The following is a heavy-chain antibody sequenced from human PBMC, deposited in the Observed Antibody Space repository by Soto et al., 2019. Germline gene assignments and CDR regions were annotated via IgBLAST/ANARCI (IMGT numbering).Heavy chain of an antibody. CDR2: IRNQSYQETT. Sequence: GSRSLCCPVSGLPFDELAINWVRQGAGKWLEWVVLIRNQSYQETTEYAASGKGRFNISRDTSNAIAYLQMNSLNTADPPVYSSSRAESRDTEYFPLSWGQGTPVTVSS. CDR3: SRAESRDTEYFPLS. CDR1: GLPFDELA. V-gene: IGHV3-49*04. J-gene: IGHJ4*02. D-gene: IGHD2-2*01.